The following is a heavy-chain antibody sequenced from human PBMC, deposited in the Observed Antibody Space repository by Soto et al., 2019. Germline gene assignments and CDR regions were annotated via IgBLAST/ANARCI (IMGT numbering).Heavy chain of an antibody. J-gene: IGHJ6*02. CDR2: INHSGTP. CDR1: AGSFSGFY. CDR3: GRGDRTLVSSYDLDV. V-gene: IGHV4-34*01. D-gene: IGHD2-21*01. Sequence: KTSETLSLTCAVSAGSFSGFYWTWIRQPPGEGLEWIGEINHSGTPNFNPSLRRRLTISLDSSKKHFSLKLTPMTAADAVLYYCGRGDRTLVSSYDLDVVCQGTTVEVSS.